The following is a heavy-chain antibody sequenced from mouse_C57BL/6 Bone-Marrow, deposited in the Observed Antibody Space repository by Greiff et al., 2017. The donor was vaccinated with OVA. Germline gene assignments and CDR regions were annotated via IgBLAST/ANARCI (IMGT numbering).Heavy chain of an antibody. CDR1: GYTFTDHT. J-gene: IGHJ4*01. Sequence: QVQLKQSDAELVKPGASVKISCKVSGYTFTDHTIHWMKQRPEQGLEWIGYIYPRDGSTKYHEKFKGKATLTADKSSSTAYMQLNSLTSEDSAVYFCANHYYGSFYYYAMDYWGQGTSVTVSS. D-gene: IGHD1-1*01. CDR3: ANHYYGSFYYYAMDY. V-gene: IGHV1-78*01. CDR2: IYPRDGST.